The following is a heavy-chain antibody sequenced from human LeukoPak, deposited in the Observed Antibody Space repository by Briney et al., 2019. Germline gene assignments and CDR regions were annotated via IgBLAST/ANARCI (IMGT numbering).Heavy chain of an antibody. CDR2: INHSGST. V-gene: IGHV4-34*01. Sequence: SETLSLTCAVYGGSFSGYYWSWIRQPPGKGLEWIGEINHSGSTYYNPSLKSRVTISVDTSKNQFSLKLSSVTAADTAVYYCARHFVYWGQGTLVTVSS. J-gene: IGHJ4*02. CDR1: GGSFSGYY. CDR3: ARHFVY.